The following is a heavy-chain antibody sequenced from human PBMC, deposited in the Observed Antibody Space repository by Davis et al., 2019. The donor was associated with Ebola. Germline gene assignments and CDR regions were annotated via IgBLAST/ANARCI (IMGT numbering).Heavy chain of an antibody. J-gene: IGHJ4*02. Sequence: PGGSLRLSCAASGFTFSNYAMHWVRQAPGKGLEWVAVVSHSEGERFYADSVKGRFTISRDNSENTLYLQMSSLTVDDTAVYYCVRAVFHEVLDYWGQGTPVTVSS. CDR2: VSHSEGER. D-gene: IGHD3-3*01. CDR1: GFTFSNYA. V-gene: IGHV3-30*04. CDR3: VRAVFHEVLDY.